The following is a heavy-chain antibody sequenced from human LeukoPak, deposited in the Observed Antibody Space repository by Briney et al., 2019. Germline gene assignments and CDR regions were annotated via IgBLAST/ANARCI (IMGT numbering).Heavy chain of an antibody. V-gene: IGHV4-31*03. Sequence: SQTLSLTCTVSGGSISSGGYYWRWIRQHPGKGLEWIGYIYYSGSTYYNPSLKSRVTISVDTSKNQFSLKLSSVTAADTAVYYCARRGYSYGSYYFDYWGQGTLVTVSS. CDR3: ARRGYSYGSYYFDY. CDR2: IYYSGST. CDR1: GGSISSGGYY. D-gene: IGHD5-18*01. J-gene: IGHJ4*02.